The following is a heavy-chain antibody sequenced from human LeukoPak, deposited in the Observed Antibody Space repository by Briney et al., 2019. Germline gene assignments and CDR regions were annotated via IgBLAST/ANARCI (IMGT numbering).Heavy chain of an antibody. D-gene: IGHD3-9*01. CDR2: ISAYNGNT. J-gene: IGHJ4*02. Sequence: GASVTVSCKASGYTFTSYGISWVRQAPGQGLEWMGWISAYNGNTNYAQKLQGRVTMTTDTSTSTAYMELRSLRSDDTAVYYCARDQPKLRYFDWLLSPFDYWGQGTLVTVSS. CDR3: ARDQPKLRYFDWLLSPFDY. CDR1: GYTFTSYG. V-gene: IGHV1-18*04.